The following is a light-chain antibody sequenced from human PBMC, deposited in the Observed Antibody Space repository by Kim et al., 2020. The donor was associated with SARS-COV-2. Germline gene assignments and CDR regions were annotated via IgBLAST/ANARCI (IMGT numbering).Light chain of an antibody. Sequence: QSALTQPASVSGSPGQSITISCTGTSGDVGGYDYVSWYQQHPGKVPKLLIYDGSKRPSGVSNRISGSKSANTASLTISGLPVEDEADYYCSSYRGSSTFVFGTGTKV. V-gene: IGLV2-14*01. CDR2: DGS. CDR3: SSYRGSSTFV. CDR1: SGDVGGYDY. J-gene: IGLJ1*01.